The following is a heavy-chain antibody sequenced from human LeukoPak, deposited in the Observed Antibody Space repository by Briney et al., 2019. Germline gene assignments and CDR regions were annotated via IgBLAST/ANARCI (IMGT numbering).Heavy chain of an antibody. V-gene: IGHV3-48*03. CDR3: ARGGPAAGRFDY. Sequence: GGSLRLSCAASGFTFSTYEMNWVRQAPGKGLEWVSYITSSGSTIYYADSVKGRFTISRDNSKNTLYLQMNSLRAEDTAVYYCARGGPAAGRFDYWGQGTLVTVSS. CDR2: ITSSGSTI. CDR1: GFTFSTYE. J-gene: IGHJ4*02. D-gene: IGHD6-13*01.